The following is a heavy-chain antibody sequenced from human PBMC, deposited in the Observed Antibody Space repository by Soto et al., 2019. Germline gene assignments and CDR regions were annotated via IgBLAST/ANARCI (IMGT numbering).Heavy chain of an antibody. J-gene: IGHJ4*01. Sequence: ASVNVSFKAAGYTFTRYTMNWVRQAPGQRLELMGWINPDNGNTKSSNKFQDRVIITRDTSASTAYMDLSSLRSEATAVYSCASSSQSLYYYYNSVSLKYWGHGTLVTVSS. CDR3: ASSSQSLYYYYNSVSLKY. V-gene: IGHV1-3*01. D-gene: IGHD3-22*01. CDR2: INPDNGNT. CDR1: GYTFTRYT.